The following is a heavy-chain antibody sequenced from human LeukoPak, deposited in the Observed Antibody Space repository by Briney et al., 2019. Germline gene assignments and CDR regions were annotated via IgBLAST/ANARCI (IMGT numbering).Heavy chain of an antibody. CDR1: GGSISSSYW. D-gene: IGHD3-9*01. CDR3: ARQIAAYYDILTGYPDAFDI. J-gene: IGHJ3*02. V-gene: IGHV4-4*02. CDR2: IYHSGST. Sequence: SETLSLTCGVSGGSISSSYWWSWVRQPPGKGLEWIGEIYHSGSTNYNPSLKSRVTISMDKSKNQFSLNLSSVTAADTAVYYCARQIAAYYDILTGYPDAFDIWGQGSMVTVSS.